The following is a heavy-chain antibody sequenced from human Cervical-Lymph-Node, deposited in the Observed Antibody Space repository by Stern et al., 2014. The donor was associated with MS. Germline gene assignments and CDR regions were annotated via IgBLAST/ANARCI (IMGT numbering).Heavy chain of an antibody. Sequence: EVHLVESGGGLVQPGGFLRLSWAASGFTFGDPAMQWVLQSPAKGLEWVAGIRWDGGAKAYSASVRGRFTISRDNAKNSLFLQMSSLRPEDTALYYCVKDVDSSIAVSFDYWGQGTQVTVSP. D-gene: IGHD6-19*01. CDR1: GFTFGDPA. CDR2: IRWDGGAK. V-gene: IGHV3-9*01. J-gene: IGHJ4*02. CDR3: VKDVDSSIAVSFDY.